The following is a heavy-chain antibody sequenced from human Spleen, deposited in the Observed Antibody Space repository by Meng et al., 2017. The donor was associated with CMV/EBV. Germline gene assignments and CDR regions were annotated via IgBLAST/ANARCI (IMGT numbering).Heavy chain of an antibody. CDR1: GYTFTYFL. CDR3: ARHYSVTGRIGDFDF. D-gene: IGHD5-18*01. CDR2: IYPGDSDT. Sequence: SGYTFTYFLLGLVRQRPGKDLECMGLIYPGDSDTRYSPSFHGRVTISADKSTSTSFLQWSVLEPSDTAVYYCARHYSVTGRIGDFDFWGQGTLVTVSS. V-gene: IGHV5-51*01. J-gene: IGHJ4*02.